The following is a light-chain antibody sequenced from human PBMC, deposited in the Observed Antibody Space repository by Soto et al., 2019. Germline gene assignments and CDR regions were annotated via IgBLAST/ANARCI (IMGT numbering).Light chain of an antibody. V-gene: IGKV3-15*01. Sequence: EIMMTQSPATLSVSPGERATLSCRASQSVRSNLAWYQQKPGQAPRLLIYRASTRATGIPARFSGSGSGTEFTLNISRLQSEDFAVYYCQQYNNWWTFGQGTMVDIX. CDR2: RAS. J-gene: IGKJ1*01. CDR3: QQYNNWWT. CDR1: QSVRSN.